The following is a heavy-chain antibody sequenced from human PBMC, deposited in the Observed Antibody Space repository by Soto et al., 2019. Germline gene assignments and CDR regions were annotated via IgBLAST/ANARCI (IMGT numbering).Heavy chain of an antibody. Sequence: EVQLLESGGALVQPGGSLRLSCAVSGFTFSNYAMTWVRQAPGKGLEWVSSISGSGSSTYYADSVKGRFTISRDNSKNTLYLQMNSLRAEDTAVYYCAKGPDIVVVVVSTWGQGTLVTVSS. V-gene: IGHV3-23*01. CDR3: AKGPDIVVVVVST. J-gene: IGHJ4*02. CDR2: ISGSGSST. D-gene: IGHD2-15*01. CDR1: GFTFSNYA.